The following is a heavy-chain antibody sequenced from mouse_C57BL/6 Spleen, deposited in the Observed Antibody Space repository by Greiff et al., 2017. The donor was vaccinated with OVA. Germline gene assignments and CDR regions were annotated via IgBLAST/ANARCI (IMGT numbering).Heavy chain of an antibody. CDR1: GYTFTSYW. CDR3: ARSGLITTVVATDWYFDV. V-gene: IGHV1-69*01. D-gene: IGHD1-1*01. J-gene: IGHJ1*03. Sequence: QVQLQQSGAELVMPGASVKLSCKASGYTFTSYWMHWVKQRPGQGLEWIGEIDPSDSYTNYNQKFKGKSTLTVDKSSSTAYMQLSSLTSEDSAVYYCARSGLITTVVATDWYFDVWGTGTTVTVSS. CDR2: IDPSDSYT.